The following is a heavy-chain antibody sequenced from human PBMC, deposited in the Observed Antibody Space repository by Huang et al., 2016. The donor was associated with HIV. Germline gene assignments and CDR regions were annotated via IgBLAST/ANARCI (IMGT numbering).Heavy chain of an antibody. D-gene: IGHD6-13*01. CDR2: IYQRGPT. CDR3: AAHGRIVGIPAAPLRFDP. CDR1: GGSISSSRYY. Sequence: QLQLQESGPGLVKPSETLSLTCTVSGGSISSSRYYWGWIRQPPGKGLEWIGSIYQRGPTYYHPALKSRVTISVDTSRTQFSLKLSSVTAADTAVYYCAAHGRIVGIPAAPLRFDPWGQGTLVTVSS. V-gene: IGHV4-39*01. J-gene: IGHJ5*02.